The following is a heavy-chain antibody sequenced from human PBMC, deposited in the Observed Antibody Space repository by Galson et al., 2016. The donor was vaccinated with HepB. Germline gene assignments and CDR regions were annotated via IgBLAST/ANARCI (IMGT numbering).Heavy chain of an antibody. J-gene: IGHJ3*02. D-gene: IGHD2-21*01. V-gene: IGHV6-1*01. CDR2: TYYRSKWYN. CDR3: ATARPGVAAFCGAFDI. Sequence: CAISGDSVSSNNAAWNWIRQSPSRGLEWLGRTYYRSKWYNDYAVSVKSRITINPDTSKNQFSLRLNSVTPDDTAIYYCATARPGVAAFCGAFDIWGHGTMVTVSS. CDR1: GDSVSSNNAA.